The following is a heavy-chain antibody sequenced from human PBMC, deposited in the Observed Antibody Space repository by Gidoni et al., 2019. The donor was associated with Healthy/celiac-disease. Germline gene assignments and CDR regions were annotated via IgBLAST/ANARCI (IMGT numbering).Heavy chain of an antibody. J-gene: IGHJ4*02. CDR3: ASALHIAAHGF. Sequence: EVQLVESGGGLVQPGGSLRLSCAASGFTFSSYWMSWVRQAPGKGLEWVANIKQDGSEKYYVDSVKGRFTISRDNAKNSLYLQMNSLRAEDTAVYYCASALHIAAHGFGGQGTLVTVSS. CDR1: GFTFSSYW. CDR2: IKQDGSEK. D-gene: IGHD6-13*01. V-gene: IGHV3-7*01.